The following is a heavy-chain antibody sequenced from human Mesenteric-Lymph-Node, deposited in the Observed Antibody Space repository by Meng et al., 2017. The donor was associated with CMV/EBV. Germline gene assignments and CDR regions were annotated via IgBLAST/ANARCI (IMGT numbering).Heavy chain of an antibody. J-gene: IGHJ4*02. Sequence: GSISSSNWWRWVRQPPGKGLEWIGEIYHSGSTNYNPSLKSRVTISVDKSKNQFSLKLSSVTAADTAVYYCAREKAIGYSSSWGLFDYWGQGTLVTVSS. D-gene: IGHD6-13*01. CDR3: AREKAIGYSSSWGLFDY. V-gene: IGHV4-4*02. CDR2: IYHSGST. CDR1: GSISSSNW.